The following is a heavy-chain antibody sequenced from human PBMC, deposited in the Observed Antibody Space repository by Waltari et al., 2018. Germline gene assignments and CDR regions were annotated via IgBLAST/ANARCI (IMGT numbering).Heavy chain of an antibody. D-gene: IGHD3-10*01. CDR1: GGSISSYY. CDR3: AGMVQGVITPTVDY. V-gene: IGHV4-59*01. Sequence: QVQLQESGPGLVKPSETLSLTCTVSGGSISSYYWSWIRQPPGKGLEWIGYIYYSGSTNYNPSLKSRVTISVDTSKNQFSLKLSSVTAADTAVYYCAGMVQGVITPTVDYWGQGTLVTVSS. CDR2: IYYSGST. J-gene: IGHJ4*02.